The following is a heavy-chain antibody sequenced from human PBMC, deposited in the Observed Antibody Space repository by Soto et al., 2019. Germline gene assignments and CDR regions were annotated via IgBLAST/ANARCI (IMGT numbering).Heavy chain of an antibody. CDR3: AGDSSGYQTSYYGMDV. V-gene: IGHV1-18*01. Sequence: ASVKVSCKASGYTFTSYGISWVRQAPGQGLEWMGWISGGNGQTTYGQKFRGRVTITADTSTSTAYMELRSLRSEDTGVYYCAGDSSGYQTSYYGMDVWGQGTTVTV. CDR1: GYTFTSYG. CDR2: ISGGNGQT. D-gene: IGHD3-22*01. J-gene: IGHJ6*02.